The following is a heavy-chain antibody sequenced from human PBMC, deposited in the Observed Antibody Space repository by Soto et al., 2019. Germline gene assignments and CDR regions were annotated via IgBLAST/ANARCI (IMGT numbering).Heavy chain of an antibody. V-gene: IGHV3-30-3*01. CDR3: ARAPLRDIVVVVAATEIDY. J-gene: IGHJ4*02. CDR2: ISYDGSNK. CDR1: GFTFSSYA. Sequence: GGSLRLSCAASGFTFSSYAMHWVRQAPGMGLEWVAVISYDGSNKYYADSVKGRFTISRDNSKNTLYLQMNSLRAEDTAVYYCARAPLRDIVVVVAATEIDYWGQGTLVTVSS. D-gene: IGHD2-15*01.